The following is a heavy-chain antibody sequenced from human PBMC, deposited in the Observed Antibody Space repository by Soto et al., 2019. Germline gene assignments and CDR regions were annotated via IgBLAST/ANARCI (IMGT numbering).Heavy chain of an antibody. Sequence: QVQLVESGGGVVQPGRCLRLSCAASGFTFSSYGMHWVRQAPGKGLEWVAVIIYDGSTNYYADSVKGRFTISRDNSKSTLYLQMNSLRAEDTAVYYCAKDRMGAGVRGYFDYWGQGTLVTVSS. CDR3: AKDRMGAGVRGYFDY. J-gene: IGHJ4*02. D-gene: IGHD3-10*01. CDR1: GFTFSSYG. V-gene: IGHV3-30*18. CDR2: IIYDGSTN.